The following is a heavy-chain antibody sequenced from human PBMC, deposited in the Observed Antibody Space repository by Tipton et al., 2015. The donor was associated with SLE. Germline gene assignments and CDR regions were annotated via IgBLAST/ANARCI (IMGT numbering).Heavy chain of an antibody. CDR3: ARGGGVALDFDY. J-gene: IGHJ4*02. CDR1: GFTVSSNY. D-gene: IGHD2-15*01. Sequence: LRLSCAASGFTVSSNYMSWIRQPPGKGLEWIGEINHSGSTNYNPSLKSRVTISVDTSKNQFSLKLSSVTAADTAVYYCARGGGVALDFDYWGQGTLVTVSS. CDR2: INHSGST. V-gene: IGHV4-34*01.